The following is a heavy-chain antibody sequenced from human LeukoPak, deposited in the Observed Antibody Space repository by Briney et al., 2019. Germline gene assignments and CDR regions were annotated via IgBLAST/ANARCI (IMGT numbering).Heavy chain of an antibody. Sequence: PGGSLRLSCAASGFTFSSYWMHWVRQAPGKGLVWVSVISDIGDTTYYANSVKGRFTISRDNSKNTLYLQMNSLRADDTAVYYCAKVGAAGIAVVFVDYWGQGTLVTVSS. CDR1: GFTFSSYW. J-gene: IGHJ4*02. V-gene: IGHV3-23*01. CDR3: AKVGAAGIAVVFVDY. D-gene: IGHD6-19*01. CDR2: ISDIGDTT.